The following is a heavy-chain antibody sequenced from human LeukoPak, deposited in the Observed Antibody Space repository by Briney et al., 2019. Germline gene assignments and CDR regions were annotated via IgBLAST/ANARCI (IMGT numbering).Heavy chain of an antibody. D-gene: IGHD3-22*01. Sequence: GGSLRLSCAASGFTFSSYAMHWVRQAPGKGLEWVAVISYDGSNKYYADSVKGRFTISRDNSKNTLYLQMNSLRAEDTAVYYCAKSHDSSGPYYFDYWGQGTLVTVSS. J-gene: IGHJ4*02. CDR3: AKSHDSSGPYYFDY. CDR1: GFTFSSYA. V-gene: IGHV3-30*04. CDR2: ISYDGSNK.